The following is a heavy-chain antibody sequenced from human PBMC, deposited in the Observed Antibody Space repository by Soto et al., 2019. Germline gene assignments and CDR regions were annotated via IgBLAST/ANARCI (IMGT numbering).Heavy chain of an antibody. V-gene: IGHV3-33*01. D-gene: IGHD1-7*01. CDR1: GFTFSTYG. Sequence: QVQLVESGGGVVQPGRSLRLSCAASGFTFSTYGMHWVRQAPGKGVEWVAVMWYDGRNKFYADSVKGRFTISRDISKNTLYLKMNSLRVEDTAVYYCARDGGDELELGLFDFWGQGTLVTVSS. CDR3: ARDGGDELELGLFDF. CDR2: MWYDGRNK. J-gene: IGHJ4*02.